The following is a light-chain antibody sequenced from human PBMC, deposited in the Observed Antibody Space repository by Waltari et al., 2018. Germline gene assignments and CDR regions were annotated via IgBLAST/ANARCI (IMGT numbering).Light chain of an antibody. Sequence: QSVLTPPLSVSRAPGQRVTISCTGSSSNFGARSDVIWFQQLPGTAPKLPIRVNSNRPSRVPDRFSGSRSGTSASLAITGLRPEDEADYYCQSYDSSLSGRVFGGGTKVTVL. V-gene: IGLV1-40*01. J-gene: IGLJ2*01. CDR3: QSYDSSLSGRV. CDR1: SSNFGARSD. CDR2: VNS.